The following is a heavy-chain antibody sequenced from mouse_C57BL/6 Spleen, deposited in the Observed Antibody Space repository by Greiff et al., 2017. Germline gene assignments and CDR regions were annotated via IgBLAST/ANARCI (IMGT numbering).Heavy chain of an antibody. D-gene: IGHD2-4*01. Sequence: EVKLMESGAELVRPGASVKLSCTASGFNIKDYYMHWVKQRPEQGLEWIGRIDPEDGDTEYAPKFQGKATMTADTSSNTAYLQLSSLTSEDTAVYYCTTQSAHYDYDPFAYWGQGTLVTVSA. CDR1: GFNIKDYY. V-gene: IGHV14-1*01. CDR2: IDPEDGDT. J-gene: IGHJ3*01. CDR3: TTQSAHYDYDPFAY.